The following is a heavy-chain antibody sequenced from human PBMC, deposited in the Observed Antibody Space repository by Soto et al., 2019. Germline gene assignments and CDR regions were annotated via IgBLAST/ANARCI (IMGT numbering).Heavy chain of an antibody. CDR2: ISGSGGST. D-gene: IGHD1-26*01. CDR3: AKDRGSYDREGAFDI. V-gene: IGHV3-23*01. CDR1: GFTFSSYA. Sequence: GGSLRLSCAASGFTFSSYAMSWVRQAPGKGLEWVSAISGSGGSTYYADSVKGRFTISRDNSKNTLYLQMNSLRAEDTVVYYCAKDRGSYDREGAFDIWGQGTMVTVSS. J-gene: IGHJ3*02.